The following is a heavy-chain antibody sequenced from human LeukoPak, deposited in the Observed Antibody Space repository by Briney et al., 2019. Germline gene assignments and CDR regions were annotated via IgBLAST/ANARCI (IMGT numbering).Heavy chain of an antibody. D-gene: IGHD3-10*01. V-gene: IGHV4-39*07. CDR1: GGSFSSYY. CDR3: ARDSPYYYGSGSATYYMDV. Sequence: SETLSLTCAVYGGSFSSYYWGWIRQPPGKGLEWIGSIYYSGSTYYNPSLKSRVTISVDTSKNQFSLKLSSVTAADTAVYYCARDSPYYYGSGSATYYMDVWGKGTTVTISS. CDR2: IYYSGST. J-gene: IGHJ6*03.